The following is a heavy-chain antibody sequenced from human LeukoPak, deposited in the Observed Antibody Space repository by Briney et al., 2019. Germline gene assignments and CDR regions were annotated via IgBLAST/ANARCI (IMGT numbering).Heavy chain of an antibody. D-gene: IGHD3-10*01. V-gene: IGHV4-34*01. CDR3: ARLADYYSRHGAPG. CDR1: GLSFSSYG. J-gene: IGHJ4*02. Sequence: GTLRLSCAASGLSFSSYGISWVRQAPGKGLEWVGEINHSASTNYNQSLKSRVTISLDTSKNQFSLKLSSVTAADTAVYYCARLADYYSRHGAPGWGQGTLVTVSS. CDR2: INHSAST.